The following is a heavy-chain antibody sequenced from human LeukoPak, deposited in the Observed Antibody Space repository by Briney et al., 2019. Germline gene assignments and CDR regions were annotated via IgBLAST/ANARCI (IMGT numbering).Heavy chain of an antibody. CDR1: GFTFSSYS. Sequence: PGGSLRLSCAASGFTFSSYSMNWVRQAPGKGLEWVSSISSSSSYIHYADSVKGRFTISRDNAKNSLYLQMNSLRAEDTAVYYCARENYYDSSGYQGGFDYWGQGTLVTVSS. V-gene: IGHV3-21*01. CDR3: ARENYYDSSGYQGGFDY. J-gene: IGHJ4*02. CDR2: ISSSSSYI. D-gene: IGHD3-22*01.